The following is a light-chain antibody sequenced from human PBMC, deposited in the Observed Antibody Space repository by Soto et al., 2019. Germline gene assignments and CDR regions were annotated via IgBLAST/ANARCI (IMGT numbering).Light chain of an antibody. CDR3: SSYTTISTVV. Sequence: QSALTQPASVSGSPGQSITISCTGTSSDVGGHNYVSWYQQHAGKVPKLMIYDVNIRPSGVSNRFSGSKSGNTASLTISGLQAEDEADYYCSSYTTISTVVFGGGTKVTVL. J-gene: IGLJ2*01. CDR1: SSDVGGHNY. CDR2: DVN. V-gene: IGLV2-14*03.